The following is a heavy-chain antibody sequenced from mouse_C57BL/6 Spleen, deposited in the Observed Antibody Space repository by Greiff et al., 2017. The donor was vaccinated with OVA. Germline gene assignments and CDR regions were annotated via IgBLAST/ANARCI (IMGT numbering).Heavy chain of an antibody. CDR3: ARWGDYEGYFDV. V-gene: IGHV1-63*01. CDR1: GYTFTNYW. D-gene: IGHD2-4*01. J-gene: IGHJ1*03. CDR2: IYPGGGYT. Sequence: QVQLQQSGAELVRPGTSVKMSCKASGYTFTNYWIGWAKQRPGHGLEWIGDIYPGGGYTNYNAKFKGKATLTADKSSSTAYMQFSSLTSEDSAIYCCARWGDYEGYFDVWGTGTTVTVSS.